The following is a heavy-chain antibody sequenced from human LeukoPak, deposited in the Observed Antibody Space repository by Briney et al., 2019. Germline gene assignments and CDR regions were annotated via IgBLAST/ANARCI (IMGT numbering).Heavy chain of an antibody. CDR1: GFTFSSYA. CDR2: ISYDGSNK. Sequence: GRSLRLSCAASGFTFSSYAMHWVRQAPGKGLEGVAVISYDGSNKYYADSVKGRFTISRGNSKNTLYLQMNSLRAEDTAVYYCARDRSRYGMDVWGQGTTVTVSS. CDR3: ARDRSRYGMDV. V-gene: IGHV3-30-3*01. J-gene: IGHJ6*02.